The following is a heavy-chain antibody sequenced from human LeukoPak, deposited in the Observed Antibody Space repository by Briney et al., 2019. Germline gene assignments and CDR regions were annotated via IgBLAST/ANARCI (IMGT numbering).Heavy chain of an antibody. J-gene: IGHJ3*02. CDR3: ASPGYCSGGSCHDAFDI. V-gene: IGHV3-53*04. CDR2: IYSGGST. D-gene: IGHD2-15*01. Sequence: GGSLRLSCAASGFTVSSNYMSWVRQAPGKGLEWVSVIYSGGSTYYADSVKGRFTISRHNSKNTLYLQMNSLRAEDTAVYYCASPGYCSGGSCHDAFDIWSQGTMVTVSS. CDR1: GFTVSSNY.